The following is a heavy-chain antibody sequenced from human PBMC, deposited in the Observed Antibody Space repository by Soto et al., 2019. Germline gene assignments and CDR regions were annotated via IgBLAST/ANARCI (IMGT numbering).Heavy chain of an antibody. Sequence: SETLSLTCTVSGGSVRGSHWSWIRQSAAKGLEWMGRIYASGAANYNPSLKSRVTMSVDTSRNQFSLNVKSVTAADAAVYYCVKNYRSDGPGWFDPWGQGNHVPRSS. V-gene: IGHV4-4*07. D-gene: IGHD3-16*02. J-gene: IGHJ5*02. CDR2: IYASGAA. CDR3: VKNYRSDGPGWFDP. CDR1: GGSVRGSH.